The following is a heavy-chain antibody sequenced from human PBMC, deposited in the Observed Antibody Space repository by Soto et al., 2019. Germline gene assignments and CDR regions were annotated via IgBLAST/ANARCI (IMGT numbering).Heavy chain of an antibody. J-gene: IGHJ4*02. D-gene: IGHD3-10*01. CDR3: ARDHPLWFGLFDY. CDR2: IYYSGST. V-gene: IGHV4-59*01. Sequence: SETLSLTCTVSGGSISSYYWSWIRQPPGKGLEWIGYIYYSGSTNYDPSLKSRVTISVDTSKNQFSLKLSSVTAADTAVYYCARDHPLWFGLFDYWGQGTLVTVSS. CDR1: GGSISSYY.